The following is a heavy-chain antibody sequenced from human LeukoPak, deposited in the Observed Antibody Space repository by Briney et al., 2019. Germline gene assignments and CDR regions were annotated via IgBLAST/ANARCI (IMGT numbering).Heavy chain of an antibody. D-gene: IGHD2-2*01. CDR2: IYYSGIT. CDR3: ARDGDCSSDSCYFDY. V-gene: IGHV4-31*03. Sequence: PSETLSLTCTVSGGSISSSAYYWSWIRQHPGKGLEWIGYIYYSGITYYNPSLKSRVTISVDTSKNQFSLNLSSVTAADTAVYYCARDGDCSSDSCYFDYWGQGILVTVSS. CDR1: GGSISSSAYY. J-gene: IGHJ4*02.